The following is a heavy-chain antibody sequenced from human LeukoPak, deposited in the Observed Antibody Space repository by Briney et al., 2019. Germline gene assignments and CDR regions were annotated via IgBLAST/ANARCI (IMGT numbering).Heavy chain of an antibody. J-gene: IGHJ4*02. Sequence: SETLSLTCTVSGGSISSSSYYWGWIRQPPGKGLEWIGSVFYSGSTYYNPSLKSRVTISVDTSKNQFSLKLSSVTAADTAIYYCARRFVYCTSGLCLTYWGQGTLVTVSS. CDR2: VFYSGST. CDR1: GGSISSSSYY. V-gene: IGHV4-39*01. CDR3: ARRFVYCTSGLCLTY. D-gene: IGHD2-8*01.